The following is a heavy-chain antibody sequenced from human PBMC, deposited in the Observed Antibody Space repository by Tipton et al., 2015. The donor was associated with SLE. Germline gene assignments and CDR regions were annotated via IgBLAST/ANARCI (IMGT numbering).Heavy chain of an antibody. Sequence: TLSLTCSVSGGSISSGSYYWTWIRQPAGKGLEWIGRIYTRGSTNYNLSLKSRVTISVDTSKNQFSLKLTSVTAADTAVYYCARFGVSYYYFYMDVWGKGTTVTISS. V-gene: IGHV4-61*02. CDR1: GGSISSGSYY. J-gene: IGHJ6*03. CDR3: ARFGVSYYYFYMDV. D-gene: IGHD3-10*01. CDR2: IYTRGST.